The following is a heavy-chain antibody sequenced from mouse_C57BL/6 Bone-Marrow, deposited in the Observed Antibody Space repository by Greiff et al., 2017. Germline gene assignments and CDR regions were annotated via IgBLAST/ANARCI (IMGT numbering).Heavy chain of an antibody. CDR3: TREGRGIYYDYDRGLAY. CDR1: GYTFTSYW. J-gene: IGHJ3*01. V-gene: IGHV1-5*01. D-gene: IGHD2-4*01. Sequence: EVKLMESVTVLARPGASVKMSCKTSGYTFTSYWMHWVKQRPGQGLEWIGAIYPGNSDTSYNQKFKGRAKLTAVTSASTAYMELSSLTNEDSAVYYCTREGRGIYYDYDRGLAYWGQGTLVTVSA. CDR2: IYPGNSDT.